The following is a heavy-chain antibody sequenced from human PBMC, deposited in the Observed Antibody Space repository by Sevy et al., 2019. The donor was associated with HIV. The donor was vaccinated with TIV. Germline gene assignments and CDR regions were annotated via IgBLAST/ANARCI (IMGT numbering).Heavy chain of an antibody. Sequence: SETLSLTCTVSGGSISTYYWSWIRQPPGKGLEWVGHIYYSGNTNYNTSLKSRVTISLDTSKNQFSLNLNSVTAADTAVYYCARAPAGGWAVWGQGTLVTVSS. CDR3: ARAPAGGWAV. V-gene: IGHV4-59*01. CDR2: IYYSGNT. D-gene: IGHD6-19*01. CDR1: GGSISTYY. J-gene: IGHJ4*02.